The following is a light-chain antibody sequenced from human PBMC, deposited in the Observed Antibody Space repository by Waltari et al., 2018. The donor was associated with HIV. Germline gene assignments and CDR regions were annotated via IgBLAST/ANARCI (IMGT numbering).Light chain of an antibody. J-gene: IGKJ2*01. CDR2: RAS. CDR3: QQSYSTRYT. V-gene: IGKV1-39*01. CDR1: QSISSF. Sequence: DIQLTQSPSPLSASIGDRVTITCRASQSISSFLNWYQQRPGKGPNLLIYRASTLQNGVPSRFVGSGSGTDFTLTISSLQPEDFATYFCQQSYSTRYTFGQGTKLEIK.